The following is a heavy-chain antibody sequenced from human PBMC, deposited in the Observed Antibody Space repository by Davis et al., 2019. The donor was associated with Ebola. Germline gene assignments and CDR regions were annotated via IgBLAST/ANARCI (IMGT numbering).Heavy chain of an antibody. CDR3: ARVWFGEWSSYGMDV. Sequence: GESLKISCKGSGYSFTSYWIGWVRQMPGKGLEWMGIIYPGDSDTRYSPSFQGQVTISADKSISTAYLQWSSLKASDTAVYYCARVWFGEWSSYGMDVWGQGTTVTVSS. CDR1: GYSFTSYW. V-gene: IGHV5-51*01. CDR2: IYPGDSDT. D-gene: IGHD3-10*01. J-gene: IGHJ6*02.